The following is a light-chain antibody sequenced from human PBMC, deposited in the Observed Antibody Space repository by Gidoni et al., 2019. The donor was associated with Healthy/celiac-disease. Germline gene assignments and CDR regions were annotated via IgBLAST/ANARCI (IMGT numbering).Light chain of an antibody. CDR1: QGISSA. CDR2: DAS. V-gene: IGKV1-13*02. J-gene: IGKJ1*01. Sequence: AIQLTPSPSSLSASVGDRVTITCRASQGISSALAWYQQKPGKAPKLLIYDASSLESGVPSRFSGSGSGTDFTLTISSLQPEDFATYYCQQFNSYPRTFXXXTKVEIK. CDR3: QQFNSYPRT.